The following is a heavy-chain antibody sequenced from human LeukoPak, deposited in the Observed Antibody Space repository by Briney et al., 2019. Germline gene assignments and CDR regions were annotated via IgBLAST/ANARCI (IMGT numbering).Heavy chain of an antibody. D-gene: IGHD3-22*01. CDR1: GYTFNGYY. Sequence: ASVKVSCKSSGYTFNGYYMHWVRQAPGQGLEWMGWINPNNGGTKYAQNFQGRVTMTRDTSISTAYMEVSRLRSDDTAVYYCAREGYFDSSGYRNNWFDPWGQGTLVTVSS. V-gene: IGHV1-2*02. J-gene: IGHJ5*02. CDR2: INPNNGGT. CDR3: AREGYFDSSGYRNNWFDP.